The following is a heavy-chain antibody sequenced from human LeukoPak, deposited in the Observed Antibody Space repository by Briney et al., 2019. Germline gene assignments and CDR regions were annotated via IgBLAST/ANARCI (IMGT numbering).Heavy chain of an antibody. CDR1: GGSISSSSYY. Sequence: SETLSLTCTVSGGSISSSSYYWGWIRQPPGKGLEWIGRIYTSGSTNYNPSLKSRVTMSVDTSKNQFSLKLSSVTAADTAVYYCARGRGSSWFSEFDYWGQGTLVTVSS. D-gene: IGHD6-13*01. CDR2: IYTSGST. V-gene: IGHV4-39*07. CDR3: ARGRGSSWFSEFDY. J-gene: IGHJ4*02.